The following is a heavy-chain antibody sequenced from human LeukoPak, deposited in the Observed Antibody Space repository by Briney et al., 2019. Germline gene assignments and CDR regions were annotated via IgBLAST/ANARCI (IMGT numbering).Heavy chain of an antibody. CDR1: GFTFSSYA. CDR2: ISGSGGST. Sequence: GGSLRLSCAASGFTFSSYAMSWVRQAPGKGLEWVSAISGSGGSTYYADSVKGRFTISRDNSKNTLYLQMNSLRAEDTAVYYCARGDFITIFGVVIHPDYYYYMDVWGKGTTVTVSS. D-gene: IGHD3-3*01. J-gene: IGHJ6*03. V-gene: IGHV3-23*01. CDR3: ARGDFITIFGVVIHPDYYYYMDV.